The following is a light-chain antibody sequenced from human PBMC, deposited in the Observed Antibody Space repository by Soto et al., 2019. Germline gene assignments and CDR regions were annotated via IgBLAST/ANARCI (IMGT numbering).Light chain of an antibody. CDR1: SDVGAYRY. J-gene: IGLJ2*01. Sequence: QSALTQSASVSGSPGQSITISCTGSDVGAYRYVSWYQQHPGKAPRLMIYDVSNRPSGVSDRFSGSKSGNTASLTISGLQPEDEAYFFCSSYTGGNARVVFGGGTKLTVL. CDR2: DVS. V-gene: IGLV2-14*01. CDR3: SSYTGGNARVV.